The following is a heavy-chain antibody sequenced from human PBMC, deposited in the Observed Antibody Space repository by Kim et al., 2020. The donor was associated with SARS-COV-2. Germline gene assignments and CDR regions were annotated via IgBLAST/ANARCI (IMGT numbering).Heavy chain of an antibody. J-gene: IGHJ4*02. D-gene: IGHD6-19*01. CDR3: ARDRLREYLAVAGPS. Sequence: DSVKGRFTISRDNAKNSLYLQMNSLRAEDTAVYYCARDRLREYLAVAGPSWGQGTLVTVSS. V-gene: IGHV3-7*03.